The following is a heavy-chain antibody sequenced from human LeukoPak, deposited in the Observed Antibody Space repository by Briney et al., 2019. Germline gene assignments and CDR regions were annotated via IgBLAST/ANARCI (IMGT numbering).Heavy chain of an antibody. CDR2: IYYSGST. Sequence: SETLSLTCAVSGGSISSGGYYWSWIRQHPGKGLEWIGYIYYSGSTYYNPSLKSRVTISVDTSKNQFSLKLSSVTAADTAVYYCARGSTTVTTYWFDPWGQGTLVTVSS. CDR3: ARGSTTVTTYWFDP. V-gene: IGHV4-31*11. CDR1: GGSISSGGYY. J-gene: IGHJ5*02. D-gene: IGHD4-17*01.